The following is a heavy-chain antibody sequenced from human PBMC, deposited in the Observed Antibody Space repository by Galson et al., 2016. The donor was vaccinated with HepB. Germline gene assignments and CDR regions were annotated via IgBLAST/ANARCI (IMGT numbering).Heavy chain of an antibody. CDR1: GDSVSSGSYS. J-gene: IGHJ3*02. CDR2: IYYRGNT. Sequence: ETLSLTCAVSGDSVSSGSYSWGWIRQPPGKGLEWIGNIYYRGNTNYGPSLKSRVTISMDTSRNHLSLKLTSVTAADTAVYYCASNSLYNDDAFDIWGQGTMVAVSS. V-gene: IGHV4-39*02. D-gene: IGHD1-1*01. CDR3: ASNSLYNDDAFDI.